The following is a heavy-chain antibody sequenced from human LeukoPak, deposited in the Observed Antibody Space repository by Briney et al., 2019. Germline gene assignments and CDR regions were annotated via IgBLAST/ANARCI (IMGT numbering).Heavy chain of an antibody. CDR3: ATSGGAAGTLRPSSFGFDY. D-gene: IGHD6-13*01. CDR2: ITSSSSYI. V-gene: IGHV3-21*01. Sequence: GGCLRLSCAASGFTFSSYSMNWVRQAPGKGLEWVSSITSSSSYIYYADSVKGRFTISRDNAKNSLYLQMNSLRAEDTAVYYCATSGGAAGTLRPSSFGFDYWGQGTLVTVSS. J-gene: IGHJ4*02. CDR1: GFTFSSYS.